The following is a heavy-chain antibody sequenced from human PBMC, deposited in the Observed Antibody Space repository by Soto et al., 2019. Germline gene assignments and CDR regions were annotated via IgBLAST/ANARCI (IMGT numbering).Heavy chain of an antibody. CDR1: GFTFSSYW. CDR2: IKQDGSEK. J-gene: IGHJ6*03. D-gene: IGHD2-21*01. Sequence: GGSLRLSCAASGFTFSSYWMSWVRQAPGKGLEWVANIKQDGSEKYYVDSVKGRFTISRDDAKNSLYLQMNSLRAEDTAVYYCARDDWKSTLYYYYYHMDVWGKGTTVTVSS. V-gene: IGHV3-7*01. CDR3: ARDDWKSTLYYYYYHMDV.